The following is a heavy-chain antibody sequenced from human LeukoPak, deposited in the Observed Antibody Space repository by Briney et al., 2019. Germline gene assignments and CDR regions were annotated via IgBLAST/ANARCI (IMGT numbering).Heavy chain of an antibody. D-gene: IGHD6-13*01. J-gene: IGHJ3*02. Sequence: GGSLRPSWAASGFSFSSYAMSWVRQAPGKGLEWVSVISGSGGSTYYADSVKGRFTISRDHSKNTLYLQMNSLRAEDTAVYYCAKHVSSSSWIDAFDIWGQGTMVTVSS. CDR1: GFSFSSYA. CDR3: AKHVSSSSWIDAFDI. CDR2: ISGSGGST. V-gene: IGHV3-23*01.